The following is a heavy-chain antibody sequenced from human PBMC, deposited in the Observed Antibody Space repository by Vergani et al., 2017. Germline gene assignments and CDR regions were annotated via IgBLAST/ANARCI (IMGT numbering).Heavy chain of an antibody. D-gene: IGHD1-1*01. CDR1: GFTSSYYG. V-gene: IGHV3-30*03. CDR3: ATKSCGTPGCQIWDFRE. CDR2: ISYDGTQK. Sequence: QVHLVESGGGVVQPGRSLRLSCVVSGFTSSYYGMHWVRQAPGKGLEWVAVISYDGTQKYYADSVKGRFTISRDNSMSTLYLQMNSLRTEDTAVYYCATKSCGTPGCQIWDFREWGQGTLVTVSS. J-gene: IGHJ1*01.